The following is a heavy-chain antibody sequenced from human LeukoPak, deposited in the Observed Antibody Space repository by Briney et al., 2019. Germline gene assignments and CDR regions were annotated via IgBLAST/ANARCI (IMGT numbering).Heavy chain of an antibody. CDR3: TTLIWGEQLDPPWGYYYMDV. CDR2: IKSKTDGGTT. J-gene: IGHJ6*03. V-gene: IGHV3-15*01. CDR1: GFTVSSNY. Sequence: GGSLRLSCAASGFTVSSNYMSWVRQAPGKGLEWVGRIKSKTDGGTTDYAAPVKGRFTISRDDSKNTLYLQMNSLKTEDTAVYYCTTLIWGEQLDPPWGYYYMDVWGKGTTVTVSS. D-gene: IGHD1-1*01.